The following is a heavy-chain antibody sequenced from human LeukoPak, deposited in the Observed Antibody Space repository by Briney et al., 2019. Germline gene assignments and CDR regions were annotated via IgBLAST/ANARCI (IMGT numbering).Heavy chain of an antibody. V-gene: IGHV1-46*01. Sequence: ASVKVSCKASGYTFTSYYVHWVRQAPGQGLEWMGIINPSGGSTSYAQKFQGRVTMTRDTSTSTVYMELSSLRSEDTAVYYCARDRDGSGSYGRGDDNWFDPWGQGTLVTVSS. CDR1: GYTFTSYY. D-gene: IGHD3-10*01. CDR2: INPSGGST. J-gene: IGHJ5*02. CDR3: ARDRDGSGSYGRGDDNWFDP.